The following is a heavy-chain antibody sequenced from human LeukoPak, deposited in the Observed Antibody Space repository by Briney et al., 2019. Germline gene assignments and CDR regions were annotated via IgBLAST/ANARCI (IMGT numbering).Heavy chain of an antibody. D-gene: IGHD2-15*01. J-gene: IGHJ6*02. Sequence: GGSLRLSCVASGFSFRNYAIHWVRQAPGKGLEYVSAISSNGGSTYYANSVKGRFTISRDNSKNTLYLQMGSLRAEDMAVYYCARAGFCSGGSCYNLYGMDVWGQGTTVTVSS. CDR3: ARAGFCSGGSCYNLYGMDV. V-gene: IGHV3-64*01. CDR1: GFSFRNYA. CDR2: ISSNGGST.